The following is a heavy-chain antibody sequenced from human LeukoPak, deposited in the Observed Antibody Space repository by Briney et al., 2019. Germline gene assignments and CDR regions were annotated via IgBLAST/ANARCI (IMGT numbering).Heavy chain of an antibody. D-gene: IGHD3-10*01. CDR3: ARDKLLWFGELYYYYYGMDV. CDR1: GGSLSSGSYY. CDR2: IYTSGST. V-gene: IGHV4-61*02. J-gene: IGHJ6*02. Sequence: SETLSLTCTVSGGSLSSGSYYWSWIRQPAGKGLEWIGRIYTSGSTNYNPSLKSRVTISADTSKNQFSLRLTSVTAADTAVYYCARDKLLWFGELYYYYYGMDVWGQGTTVTVSS.